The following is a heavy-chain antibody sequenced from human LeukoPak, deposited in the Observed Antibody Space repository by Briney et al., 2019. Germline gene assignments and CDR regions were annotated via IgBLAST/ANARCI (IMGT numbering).Heavy chain of an antibody. CDR1: GGSISSGGYS. V-gene: IGHV4-30-2*01. D-gene: IGHD3-10*01. J-gene: IGHJ4*02. CDR3: ARDYGSGSYEFSY. CDR2: IYHSGST. Sequence: SETLSLTCAVSGGSISSGGYSWSWIRQPPGKGLEWIGYIYHSGSTYYNPSLKSRVTISVDRSKNQFSLKLNSVTAADTAVYYCARDYGSGSYEFSYWGQGTLVTVSS.